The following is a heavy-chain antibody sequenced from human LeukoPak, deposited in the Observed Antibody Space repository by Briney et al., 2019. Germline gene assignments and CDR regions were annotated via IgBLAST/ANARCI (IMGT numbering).Heavy chain of an antibody. V-gene: IGHV4-59*08. D-gene: IGHD2-2*03. CDR2: IYYSGST. Sequence: SETLSLTCTVSGGSISSYYWSWIRQPPGKGLEWIGYIYYSGSTNYNPSLKSRVTISVDTSKNQFSLKLSSVTAEDTAVYYCARHGSSHWGQGTLVTVSS. J-gene: IGHJ4*02. CDR3: ARHGSSH. CDR1: GGSISSYY.